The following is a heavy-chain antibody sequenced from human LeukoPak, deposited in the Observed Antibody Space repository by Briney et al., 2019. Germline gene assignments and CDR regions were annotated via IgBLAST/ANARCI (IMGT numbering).Heavy chain of an antibody. CDR3: ARAAYYDSSGYYLDAFDI. V-gene: IGHV4-30-2*01. CDR2: IYHSGST. D-gene: IGHD3-22*01. J-gene: IGHJ3*02. Sequence: PSQTLSLTCAVSGGSISSGGYSWSWIRQPPGKGLEWIGYIYHSGSTYYNPSLKSRVTISVDTSKNQFSLKLSSVTAADTAVYYCARAAYYDSSGYYLDAFDIWGQGTMVTVSS. CDR1: GGSISSGGYS.